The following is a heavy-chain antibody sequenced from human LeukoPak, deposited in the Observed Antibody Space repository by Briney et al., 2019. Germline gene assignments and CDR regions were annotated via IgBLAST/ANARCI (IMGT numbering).Heavy chain of an antibody. Sequence: PSGTLSLTCTVSGGSVSSGSYYWSWIRQPPGKGLEWIGYIYYSGSTNYNPSLKSRVTISVDTSKNQFSLKLSSVTAADTAVYYCAREAIYPDYWGQGTLVTVSS. J-gene: IGHJ4*02. CDR1: GGSVSSGSYY. D-gene: IGHD2-2*02. V-gene: IGHV4-61*01. CDR3: AREAIYPDY. CDR2: IYYSGST.